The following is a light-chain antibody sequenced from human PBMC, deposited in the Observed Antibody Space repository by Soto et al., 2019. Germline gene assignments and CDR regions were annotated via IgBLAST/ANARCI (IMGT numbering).Light chain of an antibody. CDR3: QQYDTSPRT. V-gene: IGKV3-20*01. J-gene: IGKJ1*01. CDR2: GAS. Sequence: EIVLTQSAGTLTLYPGERATLSCRASQSVSSNYLAWYQQKRGQAPRLLIYGASSRATGIPTRFSGSGSGTDFTLTISRLEPEDFAVYYCQQYDTSPRTFGQGTKVEI. CDR1: QSVSSNY.